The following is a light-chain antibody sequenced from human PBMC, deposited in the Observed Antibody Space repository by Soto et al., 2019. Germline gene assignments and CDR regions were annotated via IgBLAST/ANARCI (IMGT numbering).Light chain of an antibody. J-gene: IGLJ2*01. CDR3: QTWGTGKGV. CDR2: LNSDGSH. Sequence: QSVLTQSPSASASLGASVKLTCTLSSGHSSYAIAWHQQQPEKGPRYLMKLNSDGSHSKGDGIPDRFSGSSSGAERYLTISSLRSEDEADYYCQTWGTGKGVFGGGTKVTVL. V-gene: IGLV4-69*01. CDR1: SGHSSYA.